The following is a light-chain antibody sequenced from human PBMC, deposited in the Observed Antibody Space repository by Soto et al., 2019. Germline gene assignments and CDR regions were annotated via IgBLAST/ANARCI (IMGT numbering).Light chain of an antibody. J-gene: IGKJ4*01. CDR2: GAS. CDR3: QYYGSSPLT. Sequence: EIVLTQSPGTLSLSPGERVTLSCRSSQSISSSYLAWYQQKPGQAPRLLIYGASSGATGIPDRFSGSGSGTDFTLTISRLEPEDFAVYYCQYYGSSPLTFGGGTKVEIK. V-gene: IGKV3-20*01. CDR1: QSISSSY.